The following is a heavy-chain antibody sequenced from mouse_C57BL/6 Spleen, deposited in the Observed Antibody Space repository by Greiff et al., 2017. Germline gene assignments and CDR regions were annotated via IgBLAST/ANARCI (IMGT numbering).Heavy chain of an antibody. V-gene: IGHV5-17*01. CDR3: ARAYYSKFDY. D-gene: IGHD2-5*01. Sequence: EVKLMESGGGLVKPGGSLKLSCAASGFTFSDYGMHWVRQAPEKGLEWVAYISSGSSTIYYADTVKGRFTISRDNAKNTLFLQMTSLRSEDTAMYYCARAYYSKFDYWGQGTTLTVSS. CDR2: ISSGSSTI. J-gene: IGHJ2*01. CDR1: GFTFSDYG.